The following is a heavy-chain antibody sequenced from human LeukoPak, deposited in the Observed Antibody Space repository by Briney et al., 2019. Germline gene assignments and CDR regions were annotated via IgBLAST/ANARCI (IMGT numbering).Heavy chain of an antibody. CDR3: ARGGKYQLLYGIY. J-gene: IGHJ4*02. CDR1: GFTFSSYW. D-gene: IGHD2-2*02. V-gene: IGHV3-7*01. Sequence: HPGGSLRPSCAASGFTFSSYWMSWVRQAPGKGLEWVANIKQDGSEKYYVDSAKGRFTISRDNAKNSLYLQMNSLRAEDTAVYYCARGGKYQLLYGIYWGQGTLVTVSS. CDR2: IKQDGSEK.